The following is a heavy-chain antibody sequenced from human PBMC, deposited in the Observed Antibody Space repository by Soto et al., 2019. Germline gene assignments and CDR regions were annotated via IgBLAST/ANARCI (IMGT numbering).Heavy chain of an antibody. Sequence: EVQLLESGGGLVLPGGSLRLSCAGPGFTPTTPPLSWVRQPPGKGLEWVATVSGTASRTYYVDSVKGRFFISRDNSKNTVTLQMNNLTVDDTAVYYCATSFRYFDNWGQGTRVTVSS. CDR2: VSGTASRT. CDR3: ATSFRYFDN. CDR1: GFTPTTPP. D-gene: IGHD3-9*01. J-gene: IGHJ4*02. V-gene: IGHV3-23*01.